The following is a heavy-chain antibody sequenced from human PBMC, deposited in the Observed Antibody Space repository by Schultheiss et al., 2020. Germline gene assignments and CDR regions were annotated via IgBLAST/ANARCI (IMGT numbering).Heavy chain of an antibody. CDR2: IYHSGST. Sequence: SATLSLTCAVSGGSISSSNWWSWVRQPPGKGLEWIVEIYHSGSTNYNPSLKSRVTISGDTSKNQFSLKMSSVTAADTAVYYCARDGGAAAGTLWGQGTLVTVSS. CDR3: ARDGGAAAGTL. J-gene: IGHJ4*02. V-gene: IGHV4-4*02. D-gene: IGHD6-13*01. CDR1: GGSISSSNW.